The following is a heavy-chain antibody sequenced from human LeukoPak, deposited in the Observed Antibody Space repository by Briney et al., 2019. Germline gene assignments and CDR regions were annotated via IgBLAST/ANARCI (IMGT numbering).Heavy chain of an antibody. Sequence: PGGSLRLSCVASGFTFSSYSMNWVRQAPGEGLEWVSYISSLSGTIYYADSVKGRFTISRDNAKNSLYLQMNSLRAEDTAVYYCARGLGQWLVTKYYFDYWGQGTLVTVSS. D-gene: IGHD6-19*01. CDR1: GFTFSSYS. J-gene: IGHJ4*02. V-gene: IGHV3-48*04. CDR2: ISSLSGTI. CDR3: ARGLGQWLVTKYYFDY.